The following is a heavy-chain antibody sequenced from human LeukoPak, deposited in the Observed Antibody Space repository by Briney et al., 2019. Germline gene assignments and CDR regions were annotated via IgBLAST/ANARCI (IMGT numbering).Heavy chain of an antibody. D-gene: IGHD6-13*01. J-gene: IGHJ4*02. CDR1: GFTFSSFA. Sequence: GSLRLSCAASGFTFSSFAMSWVRQAPGKGLEWVSSFTSRSRSIYYADSVKGRFTISRDNAKESLYLQMNSLRAEDTAVYYCARAEKQQYFDYWGQGTLVTVSS. V-gene: IGHV3-21*01. CDR2: FTSRSRSI. CDR3: ARAEKQQYFDY.